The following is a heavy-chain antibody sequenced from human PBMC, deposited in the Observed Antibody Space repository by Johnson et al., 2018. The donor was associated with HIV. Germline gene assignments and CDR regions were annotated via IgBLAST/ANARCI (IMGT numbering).Heavy chain of an antibody. CDR3: ARDGNAGYCTNGVCYKDAYDI. J-gene: IGHJ3*02. CDR1: GFTFSDYY. D-gene: IGHD2-8*01. CDR2: IYSGGNT. V-gene: IGHV3-66*01. Sequence: VQLVESGGGLVKPGGSLRLSCAASGFTFSDYYMSWVRQAPGQGLEWVSIIYSGGNTYYADSIKGRFTISRDNSKNTLYLQMNNVRAEDTAVYYCARDGNAGYCTNGVCYKDAYDIWGQGVMVTVSS.